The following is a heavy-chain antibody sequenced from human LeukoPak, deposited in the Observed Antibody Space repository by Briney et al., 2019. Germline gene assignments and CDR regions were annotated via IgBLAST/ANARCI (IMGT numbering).Heavy chain of an antibody. Sequence: GGSLRLSCAASGFTFSTYGMHWVRQAPGKGLEWVTFIRYDGSHTYYADSVKGRFTISRDNSKNTLYLQMNSLRAEDTAVYFCAKGMRRDSPFYYYYYSMDVWGRGTTVTVSS. V-gene: IGHV3-30*02. CDR2: IRYDGSHT. CDR3: AKGMRRDSPFYYYYYSMDV. CDR1: GFTFSTYG. J-gene: IGHJ6*03. D-gene: IGHD2-21*02.